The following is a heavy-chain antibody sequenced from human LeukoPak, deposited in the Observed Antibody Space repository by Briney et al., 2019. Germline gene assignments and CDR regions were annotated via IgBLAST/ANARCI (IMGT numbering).Heavy chain of an antibody. D-gene: IGHD4-23*01. CDR2: INHSGST. V-gene: IGHV4-34*01. J-gene: IGHJ4*02. CDR1: GGSFSGYY. CDR3: ARVSVAPDY. Sequence: SETLSLTCAVYGGSFSGYYWSWIRQPPGKGLEWIGEINHSGSTNYNPSLKSRVTIPVDTSKNQFSLKLSSVTAADTAVYYCARVSVAPDYWGQGTLVTVSS.